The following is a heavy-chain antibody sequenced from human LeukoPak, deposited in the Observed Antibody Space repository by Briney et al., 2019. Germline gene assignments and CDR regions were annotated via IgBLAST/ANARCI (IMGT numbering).Heavy chain of an antibody. V-gene: IGHV3-48*03. CDR3: ARDLCSGGSCSDY. Sequence: GGSLRLSCAASGFTFSHYEMNWVRQAPGKGLEWISYISSSGSTIYYADSVKGRFTISRDNAKNSLYLQMNSLRAEDTAVYYSARDLCSGGSCSDYWGQGTLVTVSS. CDR1: GFTFSHYE. D-gene: IGHD2-15*01. CDR2: ISSSGSTI. J-gene: IGHJ4*02.